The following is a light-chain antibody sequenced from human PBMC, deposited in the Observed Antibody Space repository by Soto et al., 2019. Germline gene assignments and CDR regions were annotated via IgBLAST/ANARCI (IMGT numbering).Light chain of an antibody. V-gene: IGKV3-11*01. CDR3: QQRGNWPPIT. CDR2: DAT. J-gene: IGKJ5*01. CDR1: QSVRHY. Sequence: EIVLTQSPATLSLSPGERATLSCRASQSVRHYLAWYQQKPGQAPRLLIYDATNRATGIPARFSGSGSGTDFTLTISSVEPEDFAVYYCQQRGNWPPITFGQGTRLEI.